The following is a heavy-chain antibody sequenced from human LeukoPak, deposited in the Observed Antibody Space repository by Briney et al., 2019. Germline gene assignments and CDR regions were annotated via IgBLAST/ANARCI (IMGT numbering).Heavy chain of an antibody. CDR1: GGSFSGYY. CDR2: INHSGST. Sequence: SETLSLTCAVYGGSFSGYYWSWIRQPPGKGLEWIGEINHSGSTNYNPSLKSRVTISVDTSKNQFSLKLSSVTAADTAVYYCARGLTPGRWRQFSGIGHWFDPWGQGTLVTVSS. V-gene: IGHV4-34*01. CDR3: ARGLTPGRWRQFSGIGHWFDP. J-gene: IGHJ5*02. D-gene: IGHD5-24*01.